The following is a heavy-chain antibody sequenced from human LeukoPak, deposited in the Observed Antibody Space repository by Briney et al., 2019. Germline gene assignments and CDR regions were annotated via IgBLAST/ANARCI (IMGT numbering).Heavy chain of an antibody. CDR2: IYYSGST. Sequence: PSETLSLTCTVSGGSISSSSYYWGWIRQPPGKGLEWIGSIYYSGSTYYNPSLKSRVTISVDTSKNQFSLKLSSVTAADTAVYYCARGAPSGSCPFDYWGQGTLVTVSS. CDR3: ARGAPSGSCPFDY. CDR1: GGSISSSSYY. D-gene: IGHD1-26*01. V-gene: IGHV4-39*01. J-gene: IGHJ4*02.